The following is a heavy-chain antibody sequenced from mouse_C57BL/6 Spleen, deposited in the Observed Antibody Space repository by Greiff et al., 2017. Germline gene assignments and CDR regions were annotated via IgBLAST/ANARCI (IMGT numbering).Heavy chain of an antibody. CDR3: ARIQRIDILWSSWFAY. V-gene: IGHV8-8*01. CDR1: GFSLSTFGMG. CDR2: IWWDDDK. J-gene: IGHJ3*01. D-gene: IGHD1-1*02. Sequence: QVTLKVSGPGILQPSQTLSLTCSFSGFSLSTFGMGVGWIRQPSGKGLEWLAHIWWDDDKYYNPALKSRLTISKDTSKNQVFLKIANVDTADTATYYCARIQRIDILWSSWFAYWGQGTLVTVSA.